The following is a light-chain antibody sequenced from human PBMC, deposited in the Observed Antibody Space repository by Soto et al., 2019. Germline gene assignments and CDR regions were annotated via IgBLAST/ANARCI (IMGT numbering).Light chain of an antibody. J-gene: IGKJ1*01. V-gene: IGKV3-20*01. Sequence: EIVLTQSPGTLSLSSGERATLSCRASQSVSSNYLAWYQQKPGQAPRLLIYDASSRATAIPDRFSGGGSGTDFTLTISRLEPEDFAVYYCQQYGSSPWTFGQGTKVEIK. CDR3: QQYGSSPWT. CDR1: QSVSSNY. CDR2: DAS.